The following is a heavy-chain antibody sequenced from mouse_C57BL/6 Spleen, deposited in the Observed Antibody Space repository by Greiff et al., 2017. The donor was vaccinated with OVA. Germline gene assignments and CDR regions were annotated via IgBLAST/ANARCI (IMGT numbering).Heavy chain of an antibody. CDR1: GYAFTNYL. V-gene: IGHV1-54*01. Sequence: QVQLKESGAELVRPGTSVKVSCKASGYAFTNYLIEWVKQRPGQGLEWIGVINPGSGGTNYNEKFKGKATLTADKSSSTAYMQLSSLTSEDSAVYFCARSELTGTLGFDYWGQGTTLTVSS. CDR2: INPGSGGT. D-gene: IGHD4-1*01. J-gene: IGHJ2*01. CDR3: ARSELTGTLGFDY.